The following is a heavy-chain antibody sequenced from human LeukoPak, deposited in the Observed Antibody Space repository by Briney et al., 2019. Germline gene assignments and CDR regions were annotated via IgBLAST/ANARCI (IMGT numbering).Heavy chain of an antibody. V-gene: IGHV3-48*04. CDR1: GFTFSSYS. CDR2: ISSSSSTI. J-gene: IGHJ4*02. Sequence: GGPLRLSCAASGFTFSSYSMNWVRQAPGKGLEWVSYISSSSSTIYYADSVKGRFTISRDNAKNSLYLQMNSLRAEDTAVYYCARDRDYGDPEFDYWGQGTLVTVSS. D-gene: IGHD4-17*01. CDR3: ARDRDYGDPEFDY.